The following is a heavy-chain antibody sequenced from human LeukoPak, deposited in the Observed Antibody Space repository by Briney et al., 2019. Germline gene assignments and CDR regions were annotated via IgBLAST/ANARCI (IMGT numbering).Heavy chain of an antibody. CDR3: SRDFNGLNDF. J-gene: IGHJ4*02. Sequence: PGGSLRLSCAASGFTFSSNWMHWVRQGPGKGLVWVSRINPDGSRTDYAESVKGRSTISSDNAKNTLSLEMNSLGGEDTAGYYCSRDFNGLNDFWGQGTLVTVSS. CDR2: INPDGSRT. D-gene: IGHD2-8*01. V-gene: IGHV3-74*01. CDR1: GFTFSSNW.